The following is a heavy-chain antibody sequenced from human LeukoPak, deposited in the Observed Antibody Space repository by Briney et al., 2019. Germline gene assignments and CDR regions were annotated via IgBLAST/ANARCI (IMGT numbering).Heavy chain of an antibody. J-gene: IGHJ5*02. D-gene: IGHD6-19*01. CDR3: AKDGPYSSGLGT. V-gene: IGHV3-30*02. CDR1: GFTFSSYG. Sequence: GGSLRLSCAASGFTFSSYGMHWVRQAPGKGLEWVAFIRYDGSNKYYADSVKGRFTISRDNSKNTLYLQMNSLRAEDTAVYYCAKDGPYSSGLGTWGQGTLVTVSS. CDR2: IRYDGSNK.